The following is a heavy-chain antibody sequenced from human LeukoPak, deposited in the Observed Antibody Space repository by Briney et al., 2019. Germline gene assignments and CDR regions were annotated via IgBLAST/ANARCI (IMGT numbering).Heavy chain of an antibody. D-gene: IGHD2/OR15-2a*01. V-gene: IGHV3-7*01. CDR2: IKQDGSEK. J-gene: IGHJ4*02. Sequence: GGSLRLSCAASRFTFSSYVMKWVRQVPGKGLEWVANIKQDGSEKYYVDSVKGRFTISRDNAKNTLYLQMNSLRAEDTAVYYCARDWFHAIDYWGQGTLVTVSS. CDR3: ARDWFHAIDY. CDR1: RFTFSSYV.